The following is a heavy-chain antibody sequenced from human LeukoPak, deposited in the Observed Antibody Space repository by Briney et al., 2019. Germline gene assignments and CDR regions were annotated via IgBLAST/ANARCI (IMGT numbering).Heavy chain of an antibody. Sequence: GALRLSCAASGFTVSSSYMSWVRQAPGKGLEWVSAISGSGGSTYYADSVKGRFTISRDNSKNTLYLQMNSLRAEDTAVYYCAKTHRTYYYDSSGYNDAFDIWGQGTMVTVSS. CDR3: AKTHRTYYYDSSGYNDAFDI. CDR1: GFTVSSSY. V-gene: IGHV3-23*01. J-gene: IGHJ3*02. CDR2: ISGSGGST. D-gene: IGHD3-22*01.